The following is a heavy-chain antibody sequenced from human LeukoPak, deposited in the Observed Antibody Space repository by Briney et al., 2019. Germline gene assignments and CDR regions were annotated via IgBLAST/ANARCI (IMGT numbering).Heavy chain of an antibody. CDR3: ATGRSTLDY. Sequence: GGSLRLPCVASGFTFSGYWMNWVRQAPGKGLMWVSRIYTDDSGTSYAASVKGRFTISRDNAKNTLYLQMASLRGDDTAVYYCATGRSTLDYWGQGTLVSVSS. D-gene: IGHD2-2*01. V-gene: IGHV3-74*01. CDR1: GFTFSGYW. J-gene: IGHJ4*02. CDR2: IYTDDSGT.